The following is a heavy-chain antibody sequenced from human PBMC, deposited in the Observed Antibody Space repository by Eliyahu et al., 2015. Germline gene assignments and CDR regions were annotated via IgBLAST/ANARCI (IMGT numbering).Heavy chain of an antibody. J-gene: IGHJ4*02. CDR3: ARSHYYYESGSYYPQYYFDH. CDR2: INWSGTT. D-gene: IGHD3-10*01. V-gene: IGHV4-39*01. Sequence: GLAWIGSINWSGTTYYNSSLKSRVTISVDNSKNQFSLRLTSVTAADTAVYYCARSHYYYESGSYYPQYYFDHWGQGILVTVSS.